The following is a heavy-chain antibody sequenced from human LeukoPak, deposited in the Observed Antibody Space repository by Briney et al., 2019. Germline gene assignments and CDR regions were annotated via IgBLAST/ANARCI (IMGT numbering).Heavy chain of an antibody. V-gene: IGHV3-30-3*01. CDR2: LPYDGSNK. J-gene: IGHJ6*02. CDR1: GFTFSTYA. D-gene: IGHD3-9*01. CDR3: ARENILNYYDILTGYEYYYYGMDV. Sequence: PGTSLRLSCAASGFTFSTYAMHWVRQAPGKGLEWVAILPYDGSNKYFADSVKGRFTISRDNSKNTLYLQMNSLRAEDTAVYYCARENILNYYDILTGYEYYYYGMDVWGQGTTVTVSS.